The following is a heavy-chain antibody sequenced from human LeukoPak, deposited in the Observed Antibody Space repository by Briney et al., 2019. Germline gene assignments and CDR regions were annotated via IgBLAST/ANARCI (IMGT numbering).Heavy chain of an antibody. CDR1: GGSIISYY. D-gene: IGHD3-16*01. V-gene: IGHV4-59*01. CDR2: IYYSGST. J-gene: IGHJ4*02. CDR3: ARLGWGSNYVDL. Sequence: KPSETLSLTCTVSGGSIISYYWSWIRQPPGRGLEWIGYIYYSGSTNRNPSLVSRLTISVDTSKRQFSLKLTSVTAADTAVYYCARLGWGSNYVDLWGQGTLVTVST.